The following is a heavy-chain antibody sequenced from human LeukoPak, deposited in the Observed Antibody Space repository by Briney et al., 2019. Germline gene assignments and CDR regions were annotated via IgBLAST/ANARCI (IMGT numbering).Heavy chain of an antibody. CDR3: AKGLAIYDSIYFDY. D-gene: IGHD3-22*01. J-gene: IGHJ4*02. Sequence: HPGGSLRLSCAASGFTFSSYAMSWVRQAPGKGLEWVSAISGSGGSTYYADSVKGRFTISRDNSKNTLYLQMNSLRAEDTAVYYCAKGLAIYDSIYFDYWGQGTLVTASS. CDR1: GFTFSSYA. CDR2: ISGSGGST. V-gene: IGHV3-23*01.